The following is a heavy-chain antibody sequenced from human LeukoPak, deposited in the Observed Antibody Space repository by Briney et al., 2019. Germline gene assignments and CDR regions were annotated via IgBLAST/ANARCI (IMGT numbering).Heavy chain of an antibody. CDR2: INPGGRST. J-gene: IGHJ4*02. D-gene: IGHD3-16*01. CDR1: GYTFTSYY. CDR3: ARDGGGVSAPGGY. V-gene: IGHV1-46*01. Sequence: ASVKVSCKASGYTFTSYYMHWVRQAPGQGLEWMGIINPGGRSTTYAQKFQGRVTLTRDTSTSTVYMELSSLRSEDTAVYYCARDGGGVSAPGGYWGPGTLVTVSP.